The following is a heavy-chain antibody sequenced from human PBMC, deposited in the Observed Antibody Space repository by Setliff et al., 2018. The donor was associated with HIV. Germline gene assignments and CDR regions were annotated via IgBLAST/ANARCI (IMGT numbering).Heavy chain of an antibody. CDR3: ARTKADGYNGVFDS. J-gene: IGHJ4*02. V-gene: IGHV4-34*01. D-gene: IGHD5-12*01. CDR1: GGSFSDYY. Sequence: PSETLSLTCAVYGGSFSDYYWTWIRQSPGKGLEWIGGINHRGSTNYNPSLKSRVTVSVDTSKNQFSLRLTSVTAADTAVYYSARTKADGYNGVFDSWGQGTLVTVSS. CDR2: INHRGST.